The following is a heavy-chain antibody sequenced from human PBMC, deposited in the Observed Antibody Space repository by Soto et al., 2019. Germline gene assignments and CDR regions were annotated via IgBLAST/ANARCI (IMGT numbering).Heavy chain of an antibody. CDR3: ARVRYCSGGSCYAAAFDI. Sequence: QVQLQESVPGLVKPSGTLSLTCAVSGGSISSSNWWRWVRQPPGKGLDWIGEIYHSGSTNYNPSLKSRGPISVDKCTNQFSLKLSSVTAADTAVYYCARVRYCSGGSCYAAAFDIWGQGTMVTVSS. J-gene: IGHJ3*02. V-gene: IGHV4-4*02. CDR1: GGSISSSNW. CDR2: IYHSGST. D-gene: IGHD2-15*01.